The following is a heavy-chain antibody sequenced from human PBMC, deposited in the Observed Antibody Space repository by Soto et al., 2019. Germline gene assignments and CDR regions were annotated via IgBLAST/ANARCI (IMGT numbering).Heavy chain of an antibody. V-gene: IGHV4-30-2*01. CDR2: IYHSGST. J-gene: IGHJ5*02. CDR1: GGSINSGGYS. D-gene: IGHD3-3*01. CDR3: ASVLRFLFDP. Sequence: SETLSLTCAVSGGSINSGGYSWSWIRQPPGKGLEGIGYIYHSGSTYYNPSLKSRVTISVDRSKNQFSLKLSSVTAADTAVYCCASVLRFLFDPWGQGTLVTVSS.